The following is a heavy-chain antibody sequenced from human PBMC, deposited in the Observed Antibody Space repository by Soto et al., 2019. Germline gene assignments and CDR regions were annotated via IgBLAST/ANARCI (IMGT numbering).Heavy chain of an antibody. CDR2: INSDGSST. V-gene: IGHV3-74*01. CDR1: GFTFSSYW. J-gene: IGHJ4*02. D-gene: IGHD2-15*01. Sequence: EVQLVESGGGLVQPGGSLRLSCAASGFTFSSYWMHWVRQAPGKGLVWVSRINSDGSSTSYADSVKGRFTISRDNAKNTLYLQMNSLRAEYTAVYYCVRTSLVVAAATREAYWGQGTLVTVSS. CDR3: VRTSLVVAAATREAY.